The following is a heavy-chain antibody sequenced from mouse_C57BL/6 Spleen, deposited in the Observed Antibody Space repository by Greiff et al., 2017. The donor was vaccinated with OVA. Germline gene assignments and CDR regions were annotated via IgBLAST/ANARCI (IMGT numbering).Heavy chain of an antibody. CDR3: ARSRGLRRGYFDV. D-gene: IGHD2-2*01. V-gene: IGHV1-26*01. J-gene: IGHJ1*03. CDR2: INPNNGGT. Sequence: EVHLQQSGPELVKPGASVKISCKASGYTFTDYYMNWVKQSHGKSLEWIGDINPNNGGTSYNQQFKGKATLTVDKSSSTAYMELRSLTSEDSADYYCARSRGLRRGYFDVWGTGTTVTVSS. CDR1: GYTFTDYY.